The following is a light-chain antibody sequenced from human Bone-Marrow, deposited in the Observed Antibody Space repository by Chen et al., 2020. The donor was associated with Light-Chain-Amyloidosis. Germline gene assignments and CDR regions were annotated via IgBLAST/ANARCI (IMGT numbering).Light chain of an antibody. CDR3: QQYNNWRPT. Sequence: EIVMTQSPATLSVSPGERATLSCRASQSVSRNLAWSQQKPGQAPRLLIYGASTRATCIPARFTGSRSETKFTLTINSLQSEDFAVYYCQQYNNWRPTFGQGTKVEIK. V-gene: IGKV3-15*01. J-gene: IGKJ1*01. CDR1: QSVSRN. CDR2: GAS.